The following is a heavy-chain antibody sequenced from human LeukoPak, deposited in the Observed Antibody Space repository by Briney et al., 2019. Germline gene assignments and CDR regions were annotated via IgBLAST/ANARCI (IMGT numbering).Heavy chain of an antibody. D-gene: IGHD3-22*01. J-gene: IGHJ4*02. CDR3: ARAKGYYYDSSGYPYDY. Sequence: SETLSLTCTVSGGSISSSSYYWGWIRQPPGKGLEWIGSIYYSGSTYYSPSLKSRVTISVDTSKNRFSLKLSSVTAADTAVYYCARAKGYYYDSSGYPYDYWGQGTLVTVSS. CDR2: IYYSGST. V-gene: IGHV4-39*07. CDR1: GGSISSSSYY.